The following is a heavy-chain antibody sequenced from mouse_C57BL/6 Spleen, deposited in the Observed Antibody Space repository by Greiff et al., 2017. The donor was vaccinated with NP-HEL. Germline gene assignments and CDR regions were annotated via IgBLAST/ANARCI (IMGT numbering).Heavy chain of an antibody. J-gene: IGHJ3*01. CDR1: GFTFSSSA. D-gene: IGHD4-1*02. CDR2: ISDGGSYT. V-gene: IGHV5-4*03. CDR3: ARGSSTGTSFAY. Sequence: EVMLVESGGGLVKPGGSLKLSCAASGFTFSSSAMSWVRQTPEKRLEWVATISDGGSYTYYPDNVKGRFTIARDNAKNNLYLQMSHLKSEDTAMYYCARGSSTGTSFAYWGQGTLVTVSA.